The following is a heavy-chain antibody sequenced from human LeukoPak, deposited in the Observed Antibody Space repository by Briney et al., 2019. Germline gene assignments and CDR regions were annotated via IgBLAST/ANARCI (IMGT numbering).Heavy chain of an antibody. CDR1: GGSISSGSYY. Sequence: PSEILSLTCTVSGGSISSGSYYWSWIRQPAGKGLEWIGRIYTSGSTNYNPSLKSRVTISVDTSKNQFSLKLSSVTAADTAVYYCARYPSLRGYSYGYGVYWGQGTLVTVSS. J-gene: IGHJ4*02. V-gene: IGHV4-61*02. CDR2: IYTSGST. D-gene: IGHD5-18*01. CDR3: ARYPSLRGYSYGYGVY.